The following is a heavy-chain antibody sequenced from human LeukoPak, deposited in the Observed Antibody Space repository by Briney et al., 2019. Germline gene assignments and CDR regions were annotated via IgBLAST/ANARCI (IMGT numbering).Heavy chain of an antibody. CDR3: AREIQVRKYYYDSSGYST. CDR1: GYTFTSYD. J-gene: IGHJ5*02. V-gene: IGHV1-2*02. CDR2: INPNSGGT. D-gene: IGHD3-22*01. Sequence: GASVKVSCKASGYTFTSYDINWVRQATGQGLEWMGWINPNSGGTNYAQKFQGRVTMTRDMSISTAYMELSRLRSDDTAVYYCAREIQVRKYYYDSSGYSTWGQGTLVTVSS.